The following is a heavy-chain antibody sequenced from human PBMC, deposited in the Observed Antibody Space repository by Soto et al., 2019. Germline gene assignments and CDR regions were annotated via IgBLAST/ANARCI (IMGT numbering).Heavy chain of an antibody. Sequence: ASVKVSCKASGYTFTSYYMHWVRQAPGQGLEWMGIINPSGGSTSYAQKFQGRVTMTRDTSTSTVYMELGSLRSEDTAVYYCARVGHDYGDYVSQVHDAFDIWGQGTMVTVSS. CDR2: INPSGGST. D-gene: IGHD4-17*01. CDR3: ARVGHDYGDYVSQVHDAFDI. J-gene: IGHJ3*02. CDR1: GYTFTSYY. V-gene: IGHV1-46*03.